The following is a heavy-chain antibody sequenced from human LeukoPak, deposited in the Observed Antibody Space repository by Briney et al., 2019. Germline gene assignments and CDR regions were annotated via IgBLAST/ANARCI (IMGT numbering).Heavy chain of an antibody. V-gene: IGHV3-7*01. J-gene: IGHJ6*02. CDR2: IKEDGGAK. D-gene: IGHD5-12*01. Sequence: PGGSLRLSCAASGFAFSRYWMNWVRQAPGKGLGWVAAIKEDGGAKKYVDSVRGRFTISRDNAKNSLYLQMNSLRAEDTAVYYCARSKGFGYSGYVPPDYYGMDVWGQGTTVTVSS. CDR1: GFAFSRYW. CDR3: ARSKGFGYSGYVPPDYYGMDV.